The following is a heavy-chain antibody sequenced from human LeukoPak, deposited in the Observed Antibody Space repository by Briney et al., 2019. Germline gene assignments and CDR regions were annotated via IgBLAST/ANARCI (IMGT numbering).Heavy chain of an antibody. CDR1: GYTFTSYG. CDR3: ARDQKDGHHY. Sequence: GASVKVSCEASGYTFTSYGISWGCEAPGQGRLWMGCISSYNGNTKHAQKLQARVTMTTDTSTSTAYMELRSLRSDDTAVYYCARDQKDGHHYWGQGTLVTVSS. CDR2: ISSYNGNT. V-gene: IGHV1-18*01. D-gene: IGHD4-17*01. J-gene: IGHJ4*02.